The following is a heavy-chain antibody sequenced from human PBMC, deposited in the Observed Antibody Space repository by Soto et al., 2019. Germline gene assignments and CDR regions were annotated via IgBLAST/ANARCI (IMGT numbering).Heavy chain of an antibody. CDR2: IYYSGST. Sequence: SETLSLTCTVSGGSISSYYWSWIRQPPGKGLEWIGYIYYSGSTNYNPSLKSRVTISVDTSKNQFSLKLSSVTAADTAVYYCAREAAAGSILFDYWGQGTLVTVSS. CDR3: AREAAAGSILFDY. V-gene: IGHV4-59*01. J-gene: IGHJ4*02. CDR1: GGSISSYY. D-gene: IGHD6-13*01.